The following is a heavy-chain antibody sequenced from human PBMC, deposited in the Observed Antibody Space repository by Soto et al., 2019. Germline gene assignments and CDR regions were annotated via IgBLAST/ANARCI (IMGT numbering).Heavy chain of an antibody. CDR3: ARDEGDLGAFDI. D-gene: IGHD3-10*01. CDR1: GFTFSSYS. V-gene: IGHV3-21*01. CDR2: ISSSSSYI. Sequence: GGSLRLSCAASGFTFSSYSMNWVRQAPGKGLEWVSSISSSSSYIYYADSVKGRFTISRDNAKNSLYLQMNSLRAEDTAVYYCARDEGDLGAFDIWGQGTMVTVSS. J-gene: IGHJ3*02.